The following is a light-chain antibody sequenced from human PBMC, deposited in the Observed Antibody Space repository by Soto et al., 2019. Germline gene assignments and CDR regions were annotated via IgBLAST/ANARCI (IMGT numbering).Light chain of an antibody. Sequence: EIVLTQSPATLSLSPGERATLSCRASQSLRSSLAWYQQKPGQAPRLLIYDASTRATGIPARFSGSGSGTDFTLTISGLQSEDFAVYYCQQYNNWPQTFGQGTKVDI. J-gene: IGKJ1*01. V-gene: IGKV3-15*01. CDR2: DAS. CDR3: QQYNNWPQT. CDR1: QSLRSS.